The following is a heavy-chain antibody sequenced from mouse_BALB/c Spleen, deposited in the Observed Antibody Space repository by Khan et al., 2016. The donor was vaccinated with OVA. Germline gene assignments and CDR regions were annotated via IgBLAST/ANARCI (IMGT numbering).Heavy chain of an antibody. CDR2: INPSSGST. D-gene: IGHD1-3*01. Sequence: VQLQESGAELAAPSASVSMSCNASGFTFTSYTMHWVQQRPGQGLEWIGYINPSSGSTKYNHKLKNKTTLTADKSSSTAYMQLNSLKSEDSAVYYCARAHARWGQGTTLTVSS. V-gene: IGHV1-4*01. CDR3: ARAHAR. CDR1: GFTFTSYT. J-gene: IGHJ2*01.